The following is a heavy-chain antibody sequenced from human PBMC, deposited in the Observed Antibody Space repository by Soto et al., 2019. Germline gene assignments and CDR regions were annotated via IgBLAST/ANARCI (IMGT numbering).Heavy chain of an antibody. J-gene: IGHJ6*02. D-gene: IGHD3-3*01. CDR2: ITTGSSRNI. Sequence: GGSLRFSCSASGFPFSTYTMYWVRQAPGKGLEWVSSITTGSSRNIFYADSVKGRFTISRDNANNILYLEMDNLRVEDTAVYYCARDDAIFGAIPRMDIWGQGTTVTVSS. CDR1: GFPFSTYT. CDR3: ARDDAIFGAIPRMDI. V-gene: IGHV3-21*06.